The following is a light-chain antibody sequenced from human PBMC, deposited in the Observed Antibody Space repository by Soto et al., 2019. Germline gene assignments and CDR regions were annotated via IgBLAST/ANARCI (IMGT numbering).Light chain of an antibody. V-gene: IGKV3-15*01. CDR3: QQYNNWSWT. Sequence: EIVMTQSPATLSVSPGERATLSCRASQSVSSTLDWYQQKPGQAPRLLIYGASTRATGIPARFSGSGSGTEFTLTISSLQSEDFAVYYCQQYNNWSWTFGQGTKVEIK. CDR1: QSVSST. CDR2: GAS. J-gene: IGKJ1*01.